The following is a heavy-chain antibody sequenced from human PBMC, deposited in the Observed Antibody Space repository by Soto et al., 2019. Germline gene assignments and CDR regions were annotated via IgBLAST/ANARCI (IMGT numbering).Heavy chain of an antibody. V-gene: IGHV3-30*03. CDR3: TGEVASGY. CDR2: ISRDGGTK. J-gene: IGHJ4*02. CDR1: GFTVSTSG. D-gene: IGHD2-8*02. Sequence: QVQLVESGGGVVQPGRSLRLSCAVSGFTVSTSGMHWVRQAPGKGLEWVAVISRDGGTKFYADSVKGRFTISRDNSRNTRFLEMNSLRGDDMAVYYCTGEVASGYWGQGTLVTVSS.